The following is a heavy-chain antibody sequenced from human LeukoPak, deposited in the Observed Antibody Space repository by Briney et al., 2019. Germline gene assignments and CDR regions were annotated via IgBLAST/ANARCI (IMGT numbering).Heavy chain of an antibody. CDR3: ASSDYNGGYTYGPTLDY. Sequence: PGGSLRLYCAASGFTFSSYAMSWVRQAPGQGLEWVSAISGSGISTHYAESVKGRFTISRDNSENTLYLQMSSLRAEDTAVYYCASSDYNGGYTYGPTLDYWGQGTLVTVSS. J-gene: IGHJ4*02. V-gene: IGHV3-23*01. CDR1: GFTFSSYA. D-gene: IGHD5-18*01. CDR2: ISGSGIST.